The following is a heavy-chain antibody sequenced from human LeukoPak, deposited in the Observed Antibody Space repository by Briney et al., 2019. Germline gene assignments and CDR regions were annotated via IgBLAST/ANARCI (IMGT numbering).Heavy chain of an antibody. Sequence: ASVKVSCKASGYTFTIYGISWVRQAPGQGLEWMGWISAYNGNTNYAQKLQGRVTMTTDTSASTAYMELRSLRSDDTAVYYCARVVISSALYDYGDYVLVVDAFDIWGQGTMVTVSS. CDR3: ARVVISSALYDYGDYVLVVDAFDI. J-gene: IGHJ3*02. V-gene: IGHV1-18*01. CDR1: GYTFTIYG. D-gene: IGHD4-17*01. CDR2: ISAYNGNT.